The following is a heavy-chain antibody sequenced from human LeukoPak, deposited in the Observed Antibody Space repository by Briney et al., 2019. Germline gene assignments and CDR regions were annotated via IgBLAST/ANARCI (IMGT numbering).Heavy chain of an antibody. Sequence: SETLSLTCTVSGGSISSYYWSWIRQSPGKGLEWIGYIHYSGSTNYNPSLKSRVTISVDTSKNQFSLKLSSVTAADTAVYYCAGETYYYDSGGYEGPWGQGTLVTVSS. CDR2: IHYSGST. D-gene: IGHD3-22*01. V-gene: IGHV4-59*01. CDR1: GGSISSYY. CDR3: AGETYYYDSGGYEGP. J-gene: IGHJ5*02.